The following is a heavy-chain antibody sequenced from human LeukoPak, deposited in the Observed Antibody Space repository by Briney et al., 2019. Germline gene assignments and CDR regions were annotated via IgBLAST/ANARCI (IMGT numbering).Heavy chain of an antibody. CDR2: ISYDGSNK. CDR3: AKDQLAGLSRPYVFDI. CDR1: GFTFSTYA. Sequence: GGSLRLSCAVSGFTFSTYAMHWVRQAPGKGLEWVAVISYDGSNKYFADSVKGRFTISRDNSKNTLYLQMSSLRPEDTAVYYCAKDQLAGLSRPYVFDIWGQGTMVSVSS. V-gene: IGHV3-30*18. D-gene: IGHD1-1*01. J-gene: IGHJ3*02.